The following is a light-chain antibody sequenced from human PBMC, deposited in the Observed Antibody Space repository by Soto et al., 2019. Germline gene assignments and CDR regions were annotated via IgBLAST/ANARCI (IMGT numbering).Light chain of an antibody. Sequence: QSVLTQPASVSGSPGQSITISCTGTSSDIGGYNFVSRYQHHPGKAPRLMIFGVSDRPSGVSDRFSGSKSGNAASLTISGLQAEDEADYYCSSYISSTTPYVFGTGTKVTVL. J-gene: IGLJ1*01. V-gene: IGLV2-14*03. CDR1: SSDIGGYNF. CDR3: SSYISSTTPYV. CDR2: GVS.